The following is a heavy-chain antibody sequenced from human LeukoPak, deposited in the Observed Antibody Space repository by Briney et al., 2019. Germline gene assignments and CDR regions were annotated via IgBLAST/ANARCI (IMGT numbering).Heavy chain of an antibody. V-gene: IGHV4-61*02. CDR3: ARDDNWNYYDY. Sequence: SETLSLTCTVSGGSISSGSHYWSWIRQPAGKGLEWIGRIYTSGSTNYNPPLKSRVTISVDTSKNQFSLKLSSVTAADTAVYYCARDDNWNYYDYWGQGTLVTVSS. CDR1: GGSISSGSHY. J-gene: IGHJ4*02. CDR2: IYTSGST. D-gene: IGHD1-20*01.